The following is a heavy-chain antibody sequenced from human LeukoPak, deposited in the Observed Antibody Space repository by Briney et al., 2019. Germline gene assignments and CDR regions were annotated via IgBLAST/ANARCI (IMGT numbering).Heavy chain of an antibody. CDR2: INAGNGNT. V-gene: IGHV1-3*01. Sequence: GASVKVSCKASAYTFTNYAIHWVRQAPGQRLEWMGWINAGNGNTKYSQEIQGRVTITRDTSASTAYMELSSLRSEDTAVYYCSRVGAAAGPYYFDFWGQGTLVTVSS. J-gene: IGHJ4*02. D-gene: IGHD6-13*01. CDR3: SRVGAAAGPYYFDF. CDR1: AYTFTNYA.